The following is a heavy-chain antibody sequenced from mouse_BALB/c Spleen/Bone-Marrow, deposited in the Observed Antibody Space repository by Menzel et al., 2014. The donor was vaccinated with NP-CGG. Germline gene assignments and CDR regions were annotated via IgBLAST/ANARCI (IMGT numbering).Heavy chain of an antibody. D-gene: IGHD1-2*01. CDR2: INPESSTI. J-gene: IGHJ2*01. CDR1: GFDFSRYW. Sequence: EVKLMESGGGLVQPGGSLKLSCTASGFDFSRYWMSWVRQAPGEGLQWIGEINPESSTINYTPSLKDKFIISRDNAKNTLYLQMSKVRSEDTALYYCTRLTYYGLSDYWGQGTTLTVSS. CDR3: TRLTYYGLSDY. V-gene: IGHV4-1*02.